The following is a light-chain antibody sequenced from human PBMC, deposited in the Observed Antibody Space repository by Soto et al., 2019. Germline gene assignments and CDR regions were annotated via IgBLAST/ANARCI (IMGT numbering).Light chain of an antibody. CDR2: GVS. CDR1: SSYVGGYDY. J-gene: IGLJ1*01. V-gene: IGLV2-11*01. CDR3: CSYSDTYTYV. Sequence: QSVLTQPRSVSESPGQSVTISCTGTSSYVGGYDYLSWYQQHSGKAPKLLIYGVSERPSGVPDRFSGSKSGSTASLTISWLQAEDEADYYCCSYSDTYTYVFGTGTKVTVL.